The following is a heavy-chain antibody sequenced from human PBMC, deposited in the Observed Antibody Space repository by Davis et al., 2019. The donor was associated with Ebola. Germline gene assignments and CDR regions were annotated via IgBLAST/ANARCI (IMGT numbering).Heavy chain of an antibody. CDR1: GFTVSSNY. CDR2: IYSGGST. J-gene: IGHJ6*02. CDR3: ARNRVVVVTWALYYYGMDV. D-gene: IGHD2-21*02. Sequence: PGGSLRLSCAASGFTVSSNYMSWVRQAPGKGLEWVSVIYSGGSTYYADSVKGRFTISRDNSKNTLYLQMNSLRAEDTAVYYCARNRVVVVTWALYYYGMDVWGQGTTVTVSS. V-gene: IGHV3-53*01.